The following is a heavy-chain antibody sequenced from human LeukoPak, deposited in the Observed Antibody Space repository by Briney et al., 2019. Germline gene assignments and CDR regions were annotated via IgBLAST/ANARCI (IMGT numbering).Heavy chain of an antibody. V-gene: IGHV3-30*18. CDR3: AKDQSYYDSSGYYQTTGTFDY. Sequence: GGSLRLSCAASGFTLSSYGMHWVRQAPGKGLEWVAVISYDGSNKYYADSVKGRFTISRDNSKNTLYLQMNSLRAEDTAVYYCAKDQSYYDSSGYYQTTGTFDYWGQGTLVTVSS. J-gene: IGHJ4*02. D-gene: IGHD3-22*01. CDR1: GFTLSSYG. CDR2: ISYDGSNK.